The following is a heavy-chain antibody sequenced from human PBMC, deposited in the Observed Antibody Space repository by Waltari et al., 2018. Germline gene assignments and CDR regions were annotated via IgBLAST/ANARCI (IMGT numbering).Heavy chain of an antibody. CDR2: INPNSGGT. D-gene: IGHD2-15*01. CDR1: GYTFTGYY. CDR3: ARERGYCSGGSCYNYYYGMDV. V-gene: IGHV1-2*04. J-gene: IGHJ6*02. Sequence: QVQLVQSGAEVKKPGASVKVSCKASGYTFTGYYMHWVRQAPGQGLEWMGWINPNSGGTNYAQKVQGWVTMTRDTSISTAYMELSRLRSDDTAVYYCARERGYCSGGSCYNYYYGMDVWGQGTTVTVSS.